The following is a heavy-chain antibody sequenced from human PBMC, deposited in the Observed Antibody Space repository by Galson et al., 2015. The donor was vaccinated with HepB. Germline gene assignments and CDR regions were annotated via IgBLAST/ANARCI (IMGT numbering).Heavy chain of an antibody. CDR1: EFTFSSYG. D-gene: IGHD2-21*02. CDR3: ASLTSDFPGRYYGMDV. J-gene: IGHJ6*02. V-gene: IGHV3-23*01. CDR2: ISASGGST. Sequence: SLRLSCAASEFTFSSYGMSWVRQAPGKGLEWVSAISASGGSTYYTESVKGRFTISRDNSKNTLYLQMNSLRAEDTAVYYCASLTSDFPGRYYGMDVWGQGTTVTVSS.